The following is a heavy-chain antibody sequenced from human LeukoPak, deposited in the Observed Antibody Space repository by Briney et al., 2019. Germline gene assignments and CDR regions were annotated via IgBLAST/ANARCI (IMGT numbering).Heavy chain of an antibody. J-gene: IGHJ5*02. D-gene: IGHD3-3*01. CDR1: GGSISSYY. V-gene: IGHV4-59*01. Sequence: SETLSLTCTVSGGSISSYYWSWIRQPPGKRLEWIGYIYYSGSTNYNPSLKSRVTISVDTSKNQFSLKLNSVTAADTAVYYCARSGGYYNWFDPWGQGTLVTVSS. CDR2: IYYSGST. CDR3: ARSGGYYNWFDP.